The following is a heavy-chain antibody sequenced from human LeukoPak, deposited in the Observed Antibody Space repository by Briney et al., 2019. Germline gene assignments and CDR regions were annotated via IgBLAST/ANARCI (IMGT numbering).Heavy chain of an antibody. Sequence: GRSLRLSCAASGFTFSSYGMHWVHQAPGKGLEWVAVIWYDGSNKYYADSVKGRFTISRDNSKNTLYLQMNSLRAEDTAVYYCARGRVTAYDAFDIWGQGTMVTVSS. CDR1: GFTFSSYG. CDR3: ARGRVTAYDAFDI. D-gene: IGHD3-10*01. V-gene: IGHV3-33*01. J-gene: IGHJ3*02. CDR2: IWYDGSNK.